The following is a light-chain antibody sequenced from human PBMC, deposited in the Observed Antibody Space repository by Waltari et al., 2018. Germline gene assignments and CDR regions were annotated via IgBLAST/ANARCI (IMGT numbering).Light chain of an antibody. J-gene: IGLJ2*01. CDR3: AVWDDSLNGVV. CDR2: TNN. Sequence: QSVLTQPPSASATPGPRVTISCSGSSSNIGTNTVTWYPQLPGTAPKLLIYTNNQRPSGVPDRFSGSKSGTSASLAISGLQSEDEADYYCAVWDDSLNGVVFGGGTKLTVL. V-gene: IGLV1-44*01. CDR1: SSNIGTNT.